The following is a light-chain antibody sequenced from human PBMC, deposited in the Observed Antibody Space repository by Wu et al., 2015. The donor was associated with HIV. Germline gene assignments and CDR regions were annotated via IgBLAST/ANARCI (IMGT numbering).Light chain of an antibody. Sequence: EIVLTQSPGTLSLSPGEGATFSCRASQNVINDFLAWYQQKPGQTPRLLIYGASRRATGIPDRFGGSGSGTDFTLTISRLEPEDFAVYYCQQYASSPWTFGQGTKVEIK. CDR2: GAS. J-gene: IGKJ1*01. CDR1: QNVINDF. V-gene: IGKV3-20*01. CDR3: QQYASSPWT.